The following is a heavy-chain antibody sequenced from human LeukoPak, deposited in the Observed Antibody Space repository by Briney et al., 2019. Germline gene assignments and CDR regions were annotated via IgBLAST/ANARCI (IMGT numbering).Heavy chain of an antibody. CDR1: GASISSTSDY. CDR3: VRQKQHCDGGSCFPPDC. D-gene: IGHD2-15*01. CDR2: IYYSGRA. J-gene: IGHJ4*02. V-gene: IGHV4-39*01. Sequence: SETLSLTCTVSGASISSTSDYWGWIRQPPGKGLEWIGTIYYSGRAYHTPSLRSRLTISVDTSKHQFSLKLNSVTATDTAIYYCVRQKQHCDGGSCFPPDCWGQGTLVTVSS.